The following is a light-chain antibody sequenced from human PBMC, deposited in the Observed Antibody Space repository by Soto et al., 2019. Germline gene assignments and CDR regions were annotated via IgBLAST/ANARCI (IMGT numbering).Light chain of an antibody. CDR3: GTWDSSLTTFV. CDR1: SSNIGKYY. V-gene: IGLV1-51*02. CDR2: END. J-gene: IGLJ1*01. Sequence: QSVLTQPPPVSAAPGQKVTMSCSGSSSNIGKYYVSWHQQLPGTAPKLLIYENDKRPSGIPDRFSGSKSGTPATLGITGLQTGDEADYYCGTWDSSLTTFVFGTGTKVTVL.